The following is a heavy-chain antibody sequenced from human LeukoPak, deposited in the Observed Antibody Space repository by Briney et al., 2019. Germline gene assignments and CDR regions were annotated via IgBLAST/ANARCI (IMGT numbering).Heavy chain of an antibody. J-gene: IGHJ3*02. CDR2: IYYSGST. Sequence: PSETLSLTCTVSGGSISSYYWSWIRQPPGKGLEWIGYIYYSGSTNYNPSLKSRVTIAVDTSKNQFSLKLSSVTAADTAVYYCARGAVTTSYVFAFDNWGQGTMVTVSS. CDR3: ARGAVTTSYVFAFDN. D-gene: IGHD4-17*01. V-gene: IGHV4-59*01. CDR1: GGSISSYY.